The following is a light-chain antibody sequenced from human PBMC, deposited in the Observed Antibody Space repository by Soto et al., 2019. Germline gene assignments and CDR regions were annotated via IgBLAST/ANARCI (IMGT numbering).Light chain of an antibody. Sequence: QSALTQPPSVSGSPGQSVTISCTGTSSEVGSYNRVSWYQQPPGTAPKLMIYEVRNRPSGVPDRFSGSKSGNTASLTISGLQAEDEADYYCSLYTSSSTFGVFGGGTKLTVL. J-gene: IGLJ3*02. CDR3: SLYTSSSTFGV. CDR1: SSEVGSYNR. V-gene: IGLV2-18*01. CDR2: EVR.